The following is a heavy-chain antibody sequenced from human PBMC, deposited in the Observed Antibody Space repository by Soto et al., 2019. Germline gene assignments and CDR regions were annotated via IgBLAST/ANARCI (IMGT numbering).Heavy chain of an antibody. CDR3: ANPSLSTGGYSSFDS. J-gene: IGHJ4*02. D-gene: IGHD1-26*01. V-gene: IGHV3-23*01. CDR1: GFTFGSYA. CDR2: VTYSGANT. Sequence: TGGSLRLSCAASGFTFGSYAMSWVRQAPGKGLEWVSLVTYSGANTYYAGSVKGRLTISRDNSKNSLYLQMSSLRVEDTAVYYCANPSLSTGGYSSFDSWGRGTLVTVSS.